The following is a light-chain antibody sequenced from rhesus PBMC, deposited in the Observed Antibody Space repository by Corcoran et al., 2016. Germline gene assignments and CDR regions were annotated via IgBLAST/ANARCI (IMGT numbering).Light chain of an antibody. Sequence: EIVMTQSPATLSLSPGERATLSCRASQSVSSNLAWYQPKPGQAPSLLIYGASSRATGIPDRFSGSGSGTDFTLTSSSLEPEDFAVYDCQQYSNWPALTFGGGTKVEIK. J-gene: IGKJ4*01. CDR3: QQYSNWPALT. V-gene: IGKV3-42*03. CDR2: GAS. CDR1: QSVSSN.